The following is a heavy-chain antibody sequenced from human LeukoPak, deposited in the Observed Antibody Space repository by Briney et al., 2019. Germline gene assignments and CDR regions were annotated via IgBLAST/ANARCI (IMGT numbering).Heavy chain of an antibody. V-gene: IGHV3-30*03. CDR1: GFTFSSYG. CDR2: ISYDGSNK. Sequence: GGSLRLSCAASGFTFSSYGMHWVRQAPGKGLEWVAVISYDGSNKYYADSVKGRFTISRDNSKNTLYLQMNSLRAEDTAVYYCARDLIIWGASLLGAFDIWGQGTMVTVSS. D-gene: IGHD3-16*01. CDR3: ARDLIIWGASLLGAFDI. J-gene: IGHJ3*02.